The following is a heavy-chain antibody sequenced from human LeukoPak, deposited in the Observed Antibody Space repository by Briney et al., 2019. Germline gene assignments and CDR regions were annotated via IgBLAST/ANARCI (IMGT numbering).Heavy chain of an antibody. CDR3: TKVAASSGWYYFDY. D-gene: IGHD6-19*01. CDR1: GFTFGDYA. V-gene: IGHV3-49*04. CDR2: ISSKAYGGTT. Sequence: PGGSLRLSCTASGFTFGDYAMSWVRQAPGKGLEGVGFISSKAYGGTTEYAASVKGRFTISRDDSKSIAYLQMNSLKTEDTAVYYCTKVAASSGWYYFDYWGQGTLVTVSS. J-gene: IGHJ4*02.